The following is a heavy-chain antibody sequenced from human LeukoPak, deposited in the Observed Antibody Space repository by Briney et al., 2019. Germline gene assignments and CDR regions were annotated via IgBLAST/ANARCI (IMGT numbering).Heavy chain of an antibody. CDR3: GKTTTGYSSGRYPGWPVDY. CDR2: IFGIGGSA. CDR1: GFTFISYA. Sequence: GGSLRLSCPASGFTFISYAMYWVRQAPGKGLEWVSGIFGIGGSAHYADSVKGRFTISRDNSKNTVYLQMDSLRVEDTAVYYCGKTTTGYSSGRYPGWPVDYWGQGTLVTVSS. V-gene: IGHV3-23*01. D-gene: IGHD6-19*01. J-gene: IGHJ4*02.